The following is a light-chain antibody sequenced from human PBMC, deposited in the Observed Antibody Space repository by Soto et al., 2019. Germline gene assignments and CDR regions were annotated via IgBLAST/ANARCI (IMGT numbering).Light chain of an antibody. CDR2: AAS. V-gene: IGKV1-27*01. CDR3: QKYNSAPLT. CDR1: QGIAPY. J-gene: IGKJ4*01. Sequence: DVQMTQSPSSLSASVGDRVTITCLASQGIAPYLAWFQQKPVKVPKLLIYAASTLQSGVPSRFSGSGSGTDFTLTISSLQPEDVATYYCQKYNSAPLTFGGGTKVEIK.